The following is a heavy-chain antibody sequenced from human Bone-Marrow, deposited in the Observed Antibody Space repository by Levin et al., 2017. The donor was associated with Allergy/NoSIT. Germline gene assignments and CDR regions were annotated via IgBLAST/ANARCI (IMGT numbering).Heavy chain of an antibody. J-gene: IGHJ6*02. Sequence: PGGSLRLSCAASGFTFSDYYMSWIRQAPGKGLEWVSYISSSSSYTNYADSVKGRFTISRDNAKNSLYLQMNSLRAEDTAVYYCARTKQDYYGSGSYPYYYYGMDVWGQGTTVTVSS. CDR3: ARTKQDYYGSGSYPYYYYGMDV. D-gene: IGHD3-10*01. V-gene: IGHV3-11*03. CDR1: GFTFSDYY. CDR2: ISSSSSYT.